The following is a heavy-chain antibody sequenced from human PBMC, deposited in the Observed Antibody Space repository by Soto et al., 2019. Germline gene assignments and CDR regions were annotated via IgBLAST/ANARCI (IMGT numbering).Heavy chain of an antibody. CDR2: MNPNSGNT. CDR3: ARSYSSSWYLTFYYYYYGMDV. D-gene: IGHD6-13*01. CDR1: GYTFTSYD. J-gene: IGHJ6*02. V-gene: IGHV1-8*01. Sequence: QVQLVQSGAEVKKPGASVKVSCKASGYTFTSYDINWVRQATGQGLEWMGWMNPNSGNTGYAQKFQGRVTLNRNNSISTAYMELSSLRSEDTAVYYCARSYSSSWYLTFYYYYYGMDVWGQGTTVTVSS.